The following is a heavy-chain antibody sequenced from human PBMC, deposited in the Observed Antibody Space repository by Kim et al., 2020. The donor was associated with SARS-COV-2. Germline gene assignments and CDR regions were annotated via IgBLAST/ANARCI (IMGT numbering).Heavy chain of an antibody. J-gene: IGHJ4*02. CDR2: TYI. D-gene: IGHD3-16*01. CDR3: ASYTVIDF. Sequence: TYIYYSDSVKGRFAISRDNAKNLLYLQVNSLRVEDTAVYYCASYTVIDFWGQGILVTVSS. V-gene: IGHV3-21*06.